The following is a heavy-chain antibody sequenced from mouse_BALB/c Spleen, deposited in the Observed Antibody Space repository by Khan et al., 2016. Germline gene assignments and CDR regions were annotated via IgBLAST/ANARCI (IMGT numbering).Heavy chain of an antibody. CDR1: GYTFTDYY. CDR2: IYPGNGNT. Sequence: QVQLQQSGAELARPGASVKLSCKASGYTFTDYYINWVKQRTGQGLEWSGEIYPGNGNTFYNEKFKGKAALTADKSSSTAYMQLSSLTSEDSAVYFCAKGGRTDYYGMDYWGQGTSVTVSS. V-gene: IGHV1-77*01. D-gene: IGHD1-1*01. CDR3: AKGGRTDYYGMDY. J-gene: IGHJ4*01.